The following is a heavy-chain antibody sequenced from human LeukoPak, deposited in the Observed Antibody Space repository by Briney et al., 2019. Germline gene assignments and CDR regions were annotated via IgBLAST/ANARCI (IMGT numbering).Heavy chain of an antibody. J-gene: IGHJ4*02. Sequence: PGGSLRLSCAASGFTFSSYAMHWVRQAPGKGLEWVAVISYDGSNKYYADSVKGRFTISRDNSKNTLYLQMNSLRAEDTAVYYCARDPYSSGWFTAGHFDYWGQGTLVTVSS. V-gene: IGHV3-30-3*01. CDR2: ISYDGSNK. CDR3: ARDPYSSGWFTAGHFDY. D-gene: IGHD6-19*01. CDR1: GFTFSSYA.